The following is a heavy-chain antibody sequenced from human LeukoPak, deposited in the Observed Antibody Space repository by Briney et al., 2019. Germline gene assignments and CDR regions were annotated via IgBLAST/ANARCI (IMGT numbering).Heavy chain of an antibody. CDR1: GGSISSYY. CDR2: IYYSGST. D-gene: IGHD3-3*01. Sequence: SETLSLTCTVSGGSISSYYWSWIRQPPGKGLEWIGYIYYSGSTTYNPSRKSRVHISVDTSKSQFSLKLSSVTAADTAVYYCAGVPKTPNYDFRSGYYDYYYGMDVWGQGTTVTVSS. V-gene: IGHV4-59*01. J-gene: IGHJ6*02. CDR3: AGVPKTPNYDFRSGYYDYYYGMDV.